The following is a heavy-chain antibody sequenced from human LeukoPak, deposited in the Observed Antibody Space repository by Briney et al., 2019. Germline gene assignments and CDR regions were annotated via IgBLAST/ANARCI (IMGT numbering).Heavy chain of an antibody. V-gene: IGHV4-30-4*08. D-gene: IGHD3-10*01. Sequence: TLSLTCTVSGVSLSSDYWSWIRQPPGKGMEWNGYIYYIGSAYYNSSLKSRVTISVDTSKNQFSLKLTSVTAADTAVYYCARYGSGSYHYSWFDPWGQGTLVTVSS. J-gene: IGHJ5*02. CDR2: IYYIGSA. CDR1: GVSLSSDY. CDR3: ARYGSGSYHYSWFDP.